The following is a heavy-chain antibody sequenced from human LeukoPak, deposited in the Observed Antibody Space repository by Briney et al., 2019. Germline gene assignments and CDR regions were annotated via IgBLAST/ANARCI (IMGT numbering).Heavy chain of an antibody. J-gene: IGHJ4*02. CDR3: AAGTAADY. CDR2: ISDSSSYT. Sequence: PGGSLRLSCVVSGIPFSDYYMNWIRQTPGKGLEWSSYISDSSSYTDYADSVKGRFTISRDNAQNALFLQMNRLRVEDTAVYYCAAGTAADYWGQGTLVTVSS. D-gene: IGHD6-13*01. CDR1: GIPFSDYY. V-gene: IGHV3-11*03.